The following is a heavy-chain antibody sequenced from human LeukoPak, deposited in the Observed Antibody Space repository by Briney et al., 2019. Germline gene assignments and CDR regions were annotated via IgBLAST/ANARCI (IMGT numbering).Heavy chain of an antibody. Sequence: PSETLSLTCTVSGGSISSSSYYWGWIRQPPGKGLEWIGSIYYSGSTYYNPSLKSRVTISVDTPKIQFSLKLSSVAAADTAVYYCARYTRIAVAGFYYYYYMDVWGKGTTVTVSS. CDR3: ARYTRIAVAGFYYYYYMDV. J-gene: IGHJ6*03. V-gene: IGHV4-39*01. D-gene: IGHD6-19*01. CDR1: GGSISSSSYY. CDR2: IYYSGST.